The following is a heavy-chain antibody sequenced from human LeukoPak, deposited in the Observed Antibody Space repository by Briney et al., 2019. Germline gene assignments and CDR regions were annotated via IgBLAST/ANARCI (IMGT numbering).Heavy chain of an antibody. CDR2: INPNSGGT. J-gene: IGHJ6*02. V-gene: IGHV1-2*02. CDR3: ARESLKFSSYPYYYYYGMDV. D-gene: IGHD2-2*01. CDR1: GYTFTGYY. Sequence: GASVKVSCKASGYTFTGYYMHWVRQAPGQGLEWMGWINPNSGGTNYAQKFQGRVTMTRDTSTSTVYMGLSSLRSEDTAVYYCARESLKFSSYPYYYYYGMDVWGQGTTVTVSS.